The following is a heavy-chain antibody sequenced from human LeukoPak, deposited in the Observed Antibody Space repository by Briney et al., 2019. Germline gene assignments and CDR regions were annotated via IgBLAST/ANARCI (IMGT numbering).Heavy chain of an antibody. J-gene: IGHJ5*02. D-gene: IGHD2-2*01. CDR1: GYTFTGYY. CDR3: ARDIACSSTSCYEGWFDP. V-gene: IGHV1-2*06. CDR2: INPNSGGT. Sequence: ASVKVSCKASGYTFTGYYMHWVRQAPGQGLEWMGRINPNSGGTNYAQKFQGRVTMTRDTSISTAYMELSRPRSDDTAVYHCARDIACSSTSCYEGWFDPWGQGTLVTVSS.